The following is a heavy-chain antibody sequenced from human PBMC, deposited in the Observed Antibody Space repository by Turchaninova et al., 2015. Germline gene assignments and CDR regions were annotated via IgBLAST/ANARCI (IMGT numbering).Heavy chain of an antibody. Sequence: VQLVESGGGLLQPGGSLRLSCSASGFPFSSCIMTWVRQAPGKGLEWGSSIMESGDATYYADSVRGRFTIARDNFKSTLYLQMDSLRAEDTAVYYCAKVIAPFRGLDYWGQGTLVTVSS. D-gene: IGHD2-15*01. CDR1: GFPFSSCI. CDR2: IMESGDAT. CDR3: AKVIAPFRGLDY. J-gene: IGHJ4*02. V-gene: IGHV3-23*04.